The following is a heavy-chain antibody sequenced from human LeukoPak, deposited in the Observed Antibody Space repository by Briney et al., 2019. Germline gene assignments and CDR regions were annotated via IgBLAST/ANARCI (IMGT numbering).Heavy chain of an antibody. D-gene: IGHD3-22*01. CDR1: GYTFTSYG. CDR2: IIPILGIA. CDR3: ASEDAVIYYDSSGYSRIGFDP. Sequence: SVKVSCKASGYTFTSYGISWVRQAPGQGLEWMGRIIPILGIANYAQKFQGRVTITADKSTSTAYMELSSLRSEDTAVYYCASEDAVIYYDSSGYSRIGFDPWGQGTLVTVSS. J-gene: IGHJ5*02. V-gene: IGHV1-69*04.